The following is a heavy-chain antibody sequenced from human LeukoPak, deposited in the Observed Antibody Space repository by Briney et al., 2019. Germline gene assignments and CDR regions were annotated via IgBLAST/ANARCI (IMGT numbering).Heavy chain of an antibody. D-gene: IGHD3-16*01. CDR3: AKEGESVDY. Sequence: GGSLRLSCAASGFSFSTYGIHWAPQAPGKGLEWVAVISDDGNDKYYADSVRGRFTISRDNSKNTLYLQMNSLRAEDTAVYYCAKEGESVDYWGQGTLVTVSS. CDR1: GFSFSTYG. V-gene: IGHV3-30*18. CDR2: ISDDGNDK. J-gene: IGHJ4*02.